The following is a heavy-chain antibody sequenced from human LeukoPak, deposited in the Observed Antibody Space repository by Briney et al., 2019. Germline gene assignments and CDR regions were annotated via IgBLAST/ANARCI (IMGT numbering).Heavy chain of an antibody. CDR3: ARAKTTYYYDSSSGH. J-gene: IGHJ4*02. D-gene: IGHD3-22*01. V-gene: IGHV3-23*01. CDR2: ISGSGGST. Sequence: GGSLRLSCAASGFTFSSYAMSWVRQAPGKGLEWVSAISGSGGSTYYADSVKGRFTISRDNSKNTLYLQMHSLRVEDTAVYYCARAKTTYYYDSSSGHWGQGTLVTVSS. CDR1: GFTFSSYA.